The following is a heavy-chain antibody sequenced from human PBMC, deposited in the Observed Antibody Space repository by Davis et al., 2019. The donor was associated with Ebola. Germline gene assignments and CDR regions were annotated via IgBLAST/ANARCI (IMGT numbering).Heavy chain of an antibody. V-gene: IGHV3-73*01. D-gene: IGHD5-18*01. J-gene: IGHJ4*02. CDR3: TSTVDTADY. CDR2: IRSKANNYAT. Sequence: GGSLRLSCAASGFTFSGSAMHWVRQASGKGLEWVGRIRSKANNYATAYAASVKGRFTISRDDSKNTAYLQMNSLKTEDTAVYYCTSTVDTADYWGQGTLVTVSS. CDR1: GFTFSGSA.